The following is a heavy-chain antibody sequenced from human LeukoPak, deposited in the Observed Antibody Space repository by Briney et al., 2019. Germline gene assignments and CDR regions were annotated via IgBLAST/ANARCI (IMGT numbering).Heavy chain of an antibody. J-gene: IGHJ3*02. Sequence: GSLRLSCAASGLTLSSYSMNWVRQAPGKGLEWASSISRSSAYIYYADSVKGRFTISRDNAKNSLYLQMNSLRPEDTAVYHCASFPPYMVRTDAFDIWGQGTMVTVS. CDR1: GLTLSSYS. CDR2: ISRSSAYI. D-gene: IGHD3-10*01. CDR3: ASFPPYMVRTDAFDI. V-gene: IGHV3-21*01.